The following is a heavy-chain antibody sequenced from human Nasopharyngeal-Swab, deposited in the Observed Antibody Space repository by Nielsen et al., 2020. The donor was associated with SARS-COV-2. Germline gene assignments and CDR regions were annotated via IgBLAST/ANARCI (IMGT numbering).Heavy chain of an antibody. CDR3: ATHPRGQLDPFDY. D-gene: IGHD6-13*01. CDR1: GASITTSY. V-gene: IGHV4-59*08. Sequence: SETLSLTCTVSGASITTSYWSWIRQPPGKGLEWIGYIHYSGSTNYNPSLKSRVTISKDTSKNQFSLNLNSVTAADTAVYYCATHPRGQLDPFDYWGQGSPV. J-gene: IGHJ4*02. CDR2: IHYSGST.